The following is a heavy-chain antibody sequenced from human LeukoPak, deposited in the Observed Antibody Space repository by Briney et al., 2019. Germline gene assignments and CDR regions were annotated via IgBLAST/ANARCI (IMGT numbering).Heavy chain of an antibody. CDR3: AGSLTGTYFDY. V-gene: IGHV3-64*01. CDR1: GFTFSSYA. CDR2: ISSNGGST. Sequence: PGGSLRLSCAASGFTFSSYAMHWVRQAPGKGLEYVSAISSNGGSTYYANSVKGRFTISRDNSKNTLYLQTGSLRAEDMAVYYCAGSLTGTYFDYWGQGTLVTVSS. J-gene: IGHJ4*02. D-gene: IGHD3-9*01.